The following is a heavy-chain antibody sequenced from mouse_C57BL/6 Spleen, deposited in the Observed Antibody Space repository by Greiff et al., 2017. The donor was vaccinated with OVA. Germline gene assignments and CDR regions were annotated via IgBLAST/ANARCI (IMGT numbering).Heavy chain of an antibody. CDR1: GYTFTDYN. CDR2: INTNNGGT. CDR3: AKYYGSFYAMDY. V-gene: IGHV1-22*01. D-gene: IGHD1-1*01. J-gene: IGHJ4*01. Sequence: VQLKESGPELVKPGASVKMSCKASGYTFTDYNMHWVKQSHGKSLEWIGYINTNNGGTSYNQKFKGKATLTVNQSSSTAYMELLSLTSEDSAVYDCAKYYGSFYAMDYWGQGTSVTVSS.